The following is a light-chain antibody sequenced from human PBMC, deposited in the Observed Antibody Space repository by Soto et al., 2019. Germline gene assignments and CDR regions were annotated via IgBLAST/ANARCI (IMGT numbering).Light chain of an antibody. V-gene: IGKV1-33*01. Sequence: DIQMTQSPSSLSASVGDRVIINCQASQDISNYLNWYQQKPGKAPKLLIYDASNLETGVPSRFSGSGSGTDFTFTISSLQPEDIATYYCQQYDNLFTFGGGTKVEIK. CDR1: QDISNY. J-gene: IGKJ4*01. CDR3: QQYDNLFT. CDR2: DAS.